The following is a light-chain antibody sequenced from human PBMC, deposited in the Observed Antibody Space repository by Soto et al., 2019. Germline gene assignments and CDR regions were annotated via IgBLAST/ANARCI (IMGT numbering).Light chain of an antibody. CDR3: SLYTSSSTLV. V-gene: IGLV2-14*01. J-gene: IGLJ2*01. CDR1: SSDVGGYNY. Sequence: QSALTQPASVSGSPGQSIIISCTGTSSDVGGYNYVSWYQQHPGKAPKLMIYDVSNRSSGVSNRFSGSKSGNTASLTISGLQAEDEADYYCSLYTSSSTLVFGGGTKLTVL. CDR2: DVS.